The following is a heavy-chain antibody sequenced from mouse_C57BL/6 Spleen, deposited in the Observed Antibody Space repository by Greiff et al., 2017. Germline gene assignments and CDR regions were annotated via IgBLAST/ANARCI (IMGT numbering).Heavy chain of an antibody. J-gene: IGHJ2*01. CDR2: IYPGSGSA. V-gene: IGHV1-55*01. CDR1: GYTFTSYW. Sequence: VQLQQPGAELVKPGASVKMSCKASGYTFTSYWITWVKQRPGQGLEWIGDIYPGSGSANYNEKFKSKATLTVDTSSSTAYMQLISLTSEDSAVYYCAREGGKLRYFDYWGQGTTLTVSS. CDR3: AREGGKLRYFDY.